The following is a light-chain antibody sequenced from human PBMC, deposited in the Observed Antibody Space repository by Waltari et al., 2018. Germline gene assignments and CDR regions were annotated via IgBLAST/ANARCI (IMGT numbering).Light chain of an antibody. CDR2: GAS. J-gene: IGKJ4*01. Sequence: EIVLTQSPGTLSLSPGERATLSCRASQTVRTTYLAWYQQKPGQAPTLLIYGASSRATGMPDRFIGSGAGTDFSLTISSLEPEDFAVYYCQQYDISPLTFGGGTKVEIK. V-gene: IGKV3-20*01. CDR3: QQYDISPLT. CDR1: QTVRTTY.